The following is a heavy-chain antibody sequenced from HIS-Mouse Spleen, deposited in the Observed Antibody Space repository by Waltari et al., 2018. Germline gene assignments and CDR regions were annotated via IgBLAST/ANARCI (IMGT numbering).Heavy chain of an antibody. V-gene: IGHV4-39*07. CDR2: IYYSGRT. D-gene: IGHD6-13*01. CDR3: AREIPYSSSWYDWYFDL. CDR1: GGSISSSRYY. J-gene: IGHJ2*01. Sequence: QLQLQESGPGLVTPSETLSLTCTVSGGSISSSRYYWGWLRQPPGKGLEWIGSIYYSGRTYYNPSLKSRVTISVDTSKNQFSLKLSSVTAADTAVYYCAREIPYSSSWYDWYFDLWGRGTLVTVSS.